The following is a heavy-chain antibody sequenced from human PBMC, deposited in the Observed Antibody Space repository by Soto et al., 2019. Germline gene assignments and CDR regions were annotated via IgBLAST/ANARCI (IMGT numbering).Heavy chain of an antibody. CDR1: GYIFSSYW. D-gene: IGHD3-3*01. Sequence: GESLKISCNGSGYIFSSYWIAWVRQMPGKGLEWMGVIHPGDSDTRYSPSFQGQVTISVDKTISTAYLQWSSLKASDTAMYYCARRRDFCTSSRCNSYYYYAMDVWGQGTTVTVSS. V-gene: IGHV5-51*01. CDR3: ARRRDFCTSSRCNSYYYYAMDV. CDR2: IHPGDSDT. J-gene: IGHJ6*02.